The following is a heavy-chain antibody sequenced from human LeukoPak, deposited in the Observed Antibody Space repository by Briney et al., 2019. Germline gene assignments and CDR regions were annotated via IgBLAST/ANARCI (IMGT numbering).Heavy chain of an antibody. CDR1: GYSFTNCG. D-gene: IGHD6-6*01. J-gene: IGHJ5*02. Sequence: ASVKVSCKASGYSFTNCGISWVRQAPGQGLEWMGWISGYNGNANFAPNLQGRVTLTTDTSASTAYMELRSLRSDDTAVYYCARDLIAARPGWFDPWGQGTLVIVSS. CDR3: ARDLIAARPGWFDP. CDR2: ISGYNGNA. V-gene: IGHV1-18*01.